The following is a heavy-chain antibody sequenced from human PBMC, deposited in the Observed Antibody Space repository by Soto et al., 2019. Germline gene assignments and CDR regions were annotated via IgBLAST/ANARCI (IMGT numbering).Heavy chain of an antibody. Sequence: QVQLQQWGAGLLKPSETLSLTCAVYGGSFSGYYWSWIRQPPGKGLEWIGEINHSGSTNYNPSLKSRVTISVDTSKNQFSLKLRSVTAADTAVYYCARALIAAAGTTIDYWGQGTLVTVSS. D-gene: IGHD6-13*01. CDR1: GGSFSGYY. CDR3: ARALIAAAGTTIDY. CDR2: INHSGST. J-gene: IGHJ4*02. V-gene: IGHV4-34*01.